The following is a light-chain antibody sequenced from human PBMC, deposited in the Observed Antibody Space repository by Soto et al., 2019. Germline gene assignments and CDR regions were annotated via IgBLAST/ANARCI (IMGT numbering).Light chain of an antibody. CDR1: QSVSNY. V-gene: IGKV3-11*01. CDR3: QQRSDWPPLT. CDR2: DAS. J-gene: IGKJ4*01. Sequence: EIVLTQSPATLSLSPGERATISCRASQSVSNYLAWYQQKPGQAPRLLLYDASNRATGIPARFTGSGSGTDFSLTISSLEPEDCAVYYCQQRSDWPPLTFGGGTKVEIK.